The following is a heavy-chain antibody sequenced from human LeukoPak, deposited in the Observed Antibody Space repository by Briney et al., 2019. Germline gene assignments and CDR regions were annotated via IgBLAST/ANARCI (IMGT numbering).Heavy chain of an antibody. CDR1: GGTFSSYA. V-gene: IGHV1-69*05. Sequence: ASVKVSCKASGGTFSSYAISWVRQAPGQGLEWMGGIIPIFGTANYAQKFQGRVTITTDESTSTAYMELSSLRSEDTAVHYCARERGGGKLDYWGQGTLVTVSS. J-gene: IGHJ4*02. CDR2: IIPIFGTA. D-gene: IGHD4-23*01. CDR3: ARERGGGKLDY.